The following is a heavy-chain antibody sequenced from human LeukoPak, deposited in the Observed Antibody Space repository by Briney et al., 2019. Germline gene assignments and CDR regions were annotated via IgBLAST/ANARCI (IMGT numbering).Heavy chain of an antibody. CDR3: AREAIVVVVAATSSQPNWFDP. D-gene: IGHD2-15*01. CDR2: ISYDGSNK. J-gene: IGHJ5*02. CDR1: GFTFSSYA. Sequence: GGSLRLSCAASGFTFSSYAMHWVRQAPGKGLEWVAVISYDGSNKYYVDSVKGRFTISRDNSKNTLYLQMNSLRAEDTAVYYCAREAIVVVVAATSSQPNWFDPWGQGTLVTVSS. V-gene: IGHV3-30*04.